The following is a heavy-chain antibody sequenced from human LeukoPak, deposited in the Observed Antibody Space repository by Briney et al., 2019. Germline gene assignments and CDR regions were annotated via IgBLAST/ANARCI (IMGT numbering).Heavy chain of an antibody. Sequence: GGSLRLSCAASGFTFSSYSMSWVRQAPGKGLEWVSYISSSSSTIYYADSVKGRFTISRDNAKNSLYLQMNSLRAEDTAVYYCARGQVVGATFGMDVWGKGTTVTVSS. CDR2: ISSSSSTI. D-gene: IGHD1-26*01. CDR1: GFTFSSYS. V-gene: IGHV3-48*01. CDR3: ARGQVVGATFGMDV. J-gene: IGHJ6*04.